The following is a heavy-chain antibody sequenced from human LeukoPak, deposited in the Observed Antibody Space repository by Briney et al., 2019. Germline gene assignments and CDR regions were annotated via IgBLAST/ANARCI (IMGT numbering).Heavy chain of an antibody. Sequence: GGSLRLSCAASGFTFSNYWMGWFRQAPGKGLVWVSQINSDGSITNYADSVKGRFTISRDNAKNTLYLQVNSLRTDDTAVYYCARGGYLAGFDPWGQGTQVTVSS. J-gene: IGHJ5*02. CDR3: ARGGYLAGFDP. D-gene: IGHD5-18*01. V-gene: IGHV3-74*01. CDR1: GFTFSNYW. CDR2: INSDGSIT.